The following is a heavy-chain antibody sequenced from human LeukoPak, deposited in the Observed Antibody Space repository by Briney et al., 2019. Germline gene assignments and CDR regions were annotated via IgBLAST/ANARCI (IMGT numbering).Heavy chain of an antibody. CDR3: AKDQLRYFDWLSQLDY. Sequence: PGGSLRLSCAASGFTFSSYAMSWVRQAPGKGLEWVSAISGSGGSTYYADSVKGRFTISRDNSKNTLYLQMNSLRAEDTAVYYCAKDQLRYFDWLSQLDYSGQGTLVTVSS. CDR2: ISGSGGST. J-gene: IGHJ4*02. V-gene: IGHV3-23*01. CDR1: GFTFSSYA. D-gene: IGHD3-9*01.